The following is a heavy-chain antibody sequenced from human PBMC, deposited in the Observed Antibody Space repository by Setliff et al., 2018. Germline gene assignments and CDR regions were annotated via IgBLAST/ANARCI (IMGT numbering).Heavy chain of an antibody. V-gene: IGHV1-3*02. D-gene: IGHD3-22*01. J-gene: IGHJ4*02. Sequence: ASVKVSCKASGYTLTNYYMHWVRQAPGQGLEWMGWNHAGNGITEYSQDFQGRVSITRDTSASTAYMELRSLTSEDMAVYYCARSTDSNGYYGFDSWGQGTLVTVSS. CDR3: ARSTDSNGYYGFDS. CDR1: GYTLTNYY. CDR2: NHAGNGIT.